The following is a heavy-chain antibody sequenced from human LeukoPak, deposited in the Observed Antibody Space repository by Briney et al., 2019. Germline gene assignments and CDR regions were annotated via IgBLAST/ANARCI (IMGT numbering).Heavy chain of an antibody. Sequence: SETLSLTCTVSGGSISSDYWSWIRQPPGKGLEWIGYIYYSGSTNYNPSLKSRVTISVDTSKNQFSLKLSSVTAADTAVYFCARVKGRNPFPDYWGQGTLVTVSS. J-gene: IGHJ4*02. CDR3: ARVKGRNPFPDY. CDR1: GGSISSDY. CDR2: IYYSGST. D-gene: IGHD2/OR15-2a*01. V-gene: IGHV4-59*01.